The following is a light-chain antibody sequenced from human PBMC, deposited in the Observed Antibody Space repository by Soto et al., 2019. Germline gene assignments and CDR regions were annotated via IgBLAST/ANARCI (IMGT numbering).Light chain of an antibody. CDR3: AAWDGNLEGHV. Sequence: QSVLTQPPSVSGTPGQSVTLSCSGSTRNIGDHTVTWYQLLPGTAPKVLVYVNNKRPSGVPDRFSGSKSGTSASLAISGLQSEDEADYYCAAWDGNLEGHVFGTWTKVTVL. J-gene: IGLJ1*01. CDR1: TRNIGDHT. CDR2: VNN. V-gene: IGLV1-44*01.